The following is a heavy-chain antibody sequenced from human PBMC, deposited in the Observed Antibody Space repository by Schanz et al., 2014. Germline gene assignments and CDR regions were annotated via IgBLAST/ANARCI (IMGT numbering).Heavy chain of an antibody. V-gene: IGHV1-18*01. CDR1: GGTFSSFG. CDR3: ARGGGPEDVFDI. J-gene: IGHJ3*02. CDR2: ISDYNGKT. D-gene: IGHD5-12*01. Sequence: QVQLIQSGAEVKKPGSSVKVSCKASGGTFSSFGINWVRQAPGQGLEWMGWISDYNGKTNYAQKFQGRVTMTTDTSTSTAYMELSSLRSDDTAVYYCARGGGPEDVFDIWGQGTILTVSS.